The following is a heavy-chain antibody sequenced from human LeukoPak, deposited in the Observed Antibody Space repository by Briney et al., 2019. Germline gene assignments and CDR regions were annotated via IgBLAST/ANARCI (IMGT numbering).Heavy chain of an antibody. CDR2: IGTAGDT. Sequence: GGSLRLSCAASGFTFTNHAMHWVRQGTGKGLEWVSAIGTAGDTFYPGSVKGRFTISRENAKKSLYLQMNSLRAEDTAVYYCVGQKESHGNFDYWGQGTLVTVSS. V-gene: IGHV3-13*01. CDR1: GFTFTNHA. J-gene: IGHJ4*02. D-gene: IGHD1-26*01. CDR3: VGQKESHGNFDY.